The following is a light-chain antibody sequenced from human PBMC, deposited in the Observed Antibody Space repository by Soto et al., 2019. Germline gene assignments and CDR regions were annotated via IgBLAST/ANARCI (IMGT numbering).Light chain of an antibody. CDR3: GAWDDSLSGLV. V-gene: IGLV1-44*01. CDR2: SDD. Sequence: QSVLTQPPSASSTPGQRVIISGSGSSSNIGKNAVKWYQQFPGTAPKLLIHSDDQRPSGVPDRFSGSKSGTSASLTISGLQSEDEAHYYCGAWDDSLSGLVFGGGTKVTVL. CDR1: SSNIGKNA. J-gene: IGLJ3*02.